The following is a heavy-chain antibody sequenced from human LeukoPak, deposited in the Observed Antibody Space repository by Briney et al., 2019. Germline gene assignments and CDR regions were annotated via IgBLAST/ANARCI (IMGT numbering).Heavy chain of an antibody. CDR2: IIPIFGTA. CDR1: GGTFSSYP. V-gene: IGHV1-69*13. CDR3: ARSSRYYDSSGLQAYYFDY. Sequence: ASVKVSCKASGGTFSSYPISWVRQAPGQGLEWMGGIIPIFGTANYAQKFQGRVTITADESTSTAYMELSSLRSEDKAVYYCARSSRYYDSSGLQAYYFDYWGQGTLVTVSS. D-gene: IGHD3-22*01. J-gene: IGHJ4*02.